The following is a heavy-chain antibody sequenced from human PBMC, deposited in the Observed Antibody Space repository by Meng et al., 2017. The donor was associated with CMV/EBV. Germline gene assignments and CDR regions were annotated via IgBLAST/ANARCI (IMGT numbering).Heavy chain of an antibody. V-gene: IGHV3-30*02. CDR3: AKDHRGRFIVGPRADGGHGMDV. Sequence: GGSLRLSWAPSGIIFTTYGLHWVRQAPGKGLEWVAFIRYDGSNKYYADSVKGRFTISRDNSKNTMYLQMNSLRGEDTAIYYCAKDHRGRFIVGPRADGGHGMDVWGQGTTVTVSS. CDR2: IRYDGSNK. CDR1: GIIFTTYG. J-gene: IGHJ6*02. D-gene: IGHD1-26*01.